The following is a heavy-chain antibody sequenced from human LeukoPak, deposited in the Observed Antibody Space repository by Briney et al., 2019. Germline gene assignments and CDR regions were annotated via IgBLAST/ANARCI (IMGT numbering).Heavy chain of an antibody. J-gene: IGHJ4*02. Sequence: PGGSLRLSCEASGFTFGSHAMYWVRQAPGKGLEWVAGIFGSGGSPHYADSVKGRFTISRDNSRNTVYLQINSLRADDTAVYYCGKTTVGYSSAQKPAWPVDYWGQGTLVTVSS. V-gene: IGHV3-23*01. D-gene: IGHD5-18*01. CDR2: IFGSGGSP. CDR3: GKTTVGYSSAQKPAWPVDY. CDR1: GFTFGSHA.